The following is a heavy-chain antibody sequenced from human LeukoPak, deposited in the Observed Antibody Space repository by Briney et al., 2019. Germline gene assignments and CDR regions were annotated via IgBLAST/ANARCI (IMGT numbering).Heavy chain of an antibody. D-gene: IGHD5-12*01. CDR1: GGSISRVDYY. J-gene: IGHJ5*02. V-gene: IGHV4-30-4*01. CDR2: IYVGGRT. CDR3: AREAGWLPNWFDP. Sequence: SQSLSLACTVSGGSISRVDYYGSWIRPPPGKCLGWVRYIYVGGRTYYNPSLKSRLTISVEKSKNKLSLKMSCVAAADTAVYYCAREAGWLPNWFDPWGQGTLVTVSS.